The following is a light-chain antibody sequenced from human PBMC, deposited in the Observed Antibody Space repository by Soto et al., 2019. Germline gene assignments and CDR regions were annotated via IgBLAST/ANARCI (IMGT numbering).Light chain of an antibody. Sequence: QSVLTQPPSVSAAPGQKVTISCSGSSSNIGKNYVSWYQQLPGTAPKLLMYENNKRPSGIPDRLSGSKSGTSATLGITGLQTGDEADYYCGTWDNSLSAVVFGGGTKVTVL. J-gene: IGLJ3*02. CDR3: GTWDNSLSAVV. CDR2: ENN. V-gene: IGLV1-51*02. CDR1: SSNIGKNY.